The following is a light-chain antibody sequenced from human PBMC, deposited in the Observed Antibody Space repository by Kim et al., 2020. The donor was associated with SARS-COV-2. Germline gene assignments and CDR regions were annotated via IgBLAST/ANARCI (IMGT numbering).Light chain of an antibody. CDR2: LGS. V-gene: IGKV2-28*01. CDR3: MQALQTPIT. J-gene: IGKJ5*01. Sequence: DIVMTQSPLSLPVTPGEPASISCRSSQSLLHSNGYNYLDWYLQKPGQSPQLLIYLGSNRASGVPDRFSGSGSGTDFTLKISRVEAXXVGVYYCMQALQTPITFGQGTRLEIK. CDR1: QSLLHSNGYNY.